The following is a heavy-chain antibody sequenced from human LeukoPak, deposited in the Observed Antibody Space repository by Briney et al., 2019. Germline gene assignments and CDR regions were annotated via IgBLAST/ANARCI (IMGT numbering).Heavy chain of an antibody. CDR1: GYTFTGYY. Sequence: ASVTVSCKASGYTFTGYYIHWVRQAPGQGLEWMGRINPHSGGANYAQKFQGRVTMTRDTSITTVYMELSSLRSDDTAVYYCARDHGSGSQGYWGQGTLVTVSS. CDR3: ARDHGSGSQGY. CDR2: INPHSGGA. D-gene: IGHD6-19*01. V-gene: IGHV1-2*06. J-gene: IGHJ4*02.